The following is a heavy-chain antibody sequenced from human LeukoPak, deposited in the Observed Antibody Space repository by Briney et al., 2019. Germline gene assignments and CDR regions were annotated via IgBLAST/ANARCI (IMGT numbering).Heavy chain of an antibody. CDR1: GYTFTGYY. V-gene: IGHV1-2*02. D-gene: IGHD3-10*01. CDR2: INPNSGGT. Sequence: ASVKVSCKASGYTFTGYYMHWVRQAPGQGLEWMGWINPNSGGTNYAQKFQGRVTMTRDTSISTAYMELSRLRSDDTAVYYCARVRTGREVRGPFDYWGQGTLVTVSS. CDR3: ARVRTGREVRGPFDY. J-gene: IGHJ4*02.